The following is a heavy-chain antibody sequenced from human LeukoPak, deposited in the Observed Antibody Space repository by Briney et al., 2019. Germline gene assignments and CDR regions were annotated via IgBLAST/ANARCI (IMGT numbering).Heavy chain of an antibody. J-gene: IGHJ1*01. D-gene: IGHD3-22*01. CDR2: MNPNSGNT. CDR1: GYTLTNYD. CDR3: ARGGYYDSSSTEYFQH. V-gene: IGHV1-8*01. Sequence: GASVKVSCKASGYTLTNYDINWVRQATGQGLEWMGWMNPNSGNTGYAQKFQGRGTMTRNTSISTAYMELSSLRSEDTAVYYCARGGYYDSSSTEYFQHWGQGTLVTVSS.